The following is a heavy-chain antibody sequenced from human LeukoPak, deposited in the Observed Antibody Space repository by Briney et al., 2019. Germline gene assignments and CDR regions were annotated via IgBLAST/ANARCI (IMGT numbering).Heavy chain of an antibody. Sequence: AGSLRLSCAASGFTFSSYGMHWVRQAPGKGLERVAVISYDGSNKYYADSVKGRFTISRDNSKNTLYLQMNSLRAEDTAVYYCAKDLSSGGSGQKQYNWFDPWGQGTLVTVSS. CDR2: ISYDGSNK. CDR1: GFTFSSYG. D-gene: IGHD2-15*01. J-gene: IGHJ5*02. V-gene: IGHV3-30*18. CDR3: AKDLSSGGSGQKQYNWFDP.